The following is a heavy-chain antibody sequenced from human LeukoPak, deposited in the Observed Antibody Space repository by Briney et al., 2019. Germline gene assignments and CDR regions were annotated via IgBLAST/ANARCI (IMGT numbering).Heavy chain of an antibody. Sequence: ASVKVSCKASGYTFTDYHIHWVRQAPGQGLEWMGWINPNSGGTNYAQKFHGRVTMTRDTSINTAYMELSSLKSNDTAIYYCARFGHIAVAGTPHFDYWGQGPLVTVSS. D-gene: IGHD6-19*01. J-gene: IGHJ4*02. V-gene: IGHV1-2*02. CDR2: INPNSGGT. CDR3: ARFGHIAVAGTPHFDY. CDR1: GYTFTDYH.